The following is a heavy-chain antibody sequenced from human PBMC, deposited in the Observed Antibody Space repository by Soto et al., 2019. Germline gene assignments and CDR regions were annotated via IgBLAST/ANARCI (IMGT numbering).Heavy chain of an antibody. V-gene: IGHV4-59*01. Sequence: PLETLSLTCTVSGGSIRSYCWSWIRQPPGKGVEWIGYIYYSGSTNYNPSLKSRVTISVDTSKNQFSLKLSSVTAADTAVYYCARDRYDFWSGYSPGYYYCIDVWGRGTTVAVSS. CDR1: GGSIRSYC. CDR3: ARDRYDFWSGYSPGYYYCIDV. CDR2: IYYSGST. J-gene: IGHJ6*02. D-gene: IGHD3-3*01.